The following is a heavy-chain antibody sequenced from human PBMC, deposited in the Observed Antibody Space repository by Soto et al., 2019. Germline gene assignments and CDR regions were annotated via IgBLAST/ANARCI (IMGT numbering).Heavy chain of an antibody. J-gene: IGHJ3*02. CDR2: IKSKTDGGTT. CDR1: GFTFSNAW. D-gene: IGHD6-13*01. CDR3: PTVYHSSSWNDAFVI. Sequence: GGSLRLSCAASGFTFSNAWMSWVRQAPGKGLEWVGRIKSKTDGGTTDYAAPVKGRFTISRDDSKNTLYLQMNSLKTEDTAVYYCPTVYHSSSWNDAFVIWGKGTMVTVPS. V-gene: IGHV3-15*01.